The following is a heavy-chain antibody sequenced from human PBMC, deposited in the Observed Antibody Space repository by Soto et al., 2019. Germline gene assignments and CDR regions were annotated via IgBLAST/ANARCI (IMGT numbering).Heavy chain of an antibody. D-gene: IGHD1-26*01. J-gene: IGHJ4*02. CDR2: IFHSGST. CDR3: ARGRGSYSAGFDY. Sequence: QLQLQESGSGLVKPSQTLSLTCAVSGGSIRNDGYSWSWIRQPPGKGLEWIGYIFHSGSTHYTPTLKSRVTISLARSKNQFSLNLNSVTAAATAVYFCARGRGSYSAGFDYWGQGTLVTVSS. CDR1: GGSIRNDGYS. V-gene: IGHV4-30-2*01.